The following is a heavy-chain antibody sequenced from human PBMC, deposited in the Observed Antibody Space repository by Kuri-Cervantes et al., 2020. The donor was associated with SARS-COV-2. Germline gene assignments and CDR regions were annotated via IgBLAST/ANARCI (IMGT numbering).Heavy chain of an antibody. V-gene: IGHV4-34*01. CDR2: VNHRGSN. J-gene: IGHJ5*02. Sequence: GSLRLSCAVYGGSFSGDYWSWIRQSPGKGLEWIGEVNHRGSNNYNPSLKSRVTISVDTSKNQFSLKLSSVTAADTAVYYCARIGTLRYFDWLPINWFDPWGQGTLVTVSS. D-gene: IGHD3-9*01. CDR1: GGSFSGDY. CDR3: ARIGTLRYFDWLPINWFDP.